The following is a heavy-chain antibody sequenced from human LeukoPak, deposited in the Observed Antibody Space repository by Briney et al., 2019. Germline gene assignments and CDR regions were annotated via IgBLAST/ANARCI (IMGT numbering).Heavy chain of an antibody. V-gene: IGHV3-7*01. CDR1: GFIFSTYW. CDR3: ARSPPVRGVIPFDY. D-gene: IGHD3-10*01. J-gene: IGHJ4*02. Sequence: GGSLRLSCAASGFIFSTYWMNWVRQAPGKGLEFVASIKPDGSAKYYMDSVKGRFTISRDNTKNSLYLQMNSLRAEDTAVYYCARSPPVRGVIPFDYWGQGTLVTVSS. CDR2: IKPDGSAK.